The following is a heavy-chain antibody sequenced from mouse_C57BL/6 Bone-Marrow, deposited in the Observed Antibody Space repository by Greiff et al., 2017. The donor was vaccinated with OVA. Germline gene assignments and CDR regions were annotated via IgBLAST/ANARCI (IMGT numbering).Heavy chain of an antibody. CDR2: IDPSDSYT. J-gene: IGHJ2*01. Sequence: QVQLQQPGAELVMPGASVKLSCKASGYTFTSYWMHWVKQRPGQGLEWIGEIDPSDSYTNYNQKFKGKSTLTVDKSASTAYMQLSSLTSDDSAVYYCARGGYFDYWGQGTTLTVSS. V-gene: IGHV1-69*01. CDR1: GYTFTSYW. CDR3: ARGGYFDY.